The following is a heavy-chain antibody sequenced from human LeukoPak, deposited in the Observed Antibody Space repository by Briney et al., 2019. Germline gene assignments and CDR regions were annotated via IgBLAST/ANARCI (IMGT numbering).Heavy chain of an antibody. D-gene: IGHD3-22*01. CDR2: IKQDGSEK. J-gene: IGHJ4*02. V-gene: IGHV3-7*01. CDR1: GFTFSSYW. CDR3: ARDLGYYDSSGYHFDY. Sequence: GGSLRLSCAASGFTFSSYWMSWVRQAPGKGLEWVANIKQDGSEKYYVDSVKGRFTISRDNAKNSLYLQMNSLRAEDTAVYYRARDLGYYDSSGYHFDYWGQGTLVTVSS.